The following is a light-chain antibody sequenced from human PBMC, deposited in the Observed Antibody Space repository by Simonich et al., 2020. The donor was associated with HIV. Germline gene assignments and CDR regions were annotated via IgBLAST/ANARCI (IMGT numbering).Light chain of an antibody. Sequence: DIVMTQSPDSLAVSLGGRATITCQSSQSVLYNSNNKNYLAWYQQKPGQPPKLLIYWASTRESGVPDRFSGSGSGTDFTLTISSLQAEDVAVYYCQQYYSTLWTFGQGTKVEIK. CDR1: QSVLYNSNNKNY. CDR2: WAS. V-gene: IGKV4-1*01. J-gene: IGKJ1*01. CDR3: QQYYSTLWT.